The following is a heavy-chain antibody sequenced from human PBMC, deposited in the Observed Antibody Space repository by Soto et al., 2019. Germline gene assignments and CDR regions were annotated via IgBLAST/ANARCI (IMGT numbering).Heavy chain of an antibody. D-gene: IGHD6-19*01. J-gene: IGHJ5*02. Sequence: KASETLSLTCFVSGYFIGAGGYYWSWIRHHPRKGLEWIGSFYSSGSIIYNPSLRSRVSISGDMSTNQFSMSLTSVTAADTARYYCARMYSSGSGWFHPWGQGTLVTVSS. CDR2: FYSSGSI. CDR1: GYFIGAGGYY. V-gene: IGHV4-31*02. CDR3: ARMYSSGSGWFHP.